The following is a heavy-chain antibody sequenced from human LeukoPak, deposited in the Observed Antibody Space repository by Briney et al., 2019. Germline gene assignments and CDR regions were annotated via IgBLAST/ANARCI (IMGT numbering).Heavy chain of an antibody. CDR1: GFTFSSYA. V-gene: IGHV3-23*01. CDR3: AKAPYHGSGSRTFDY. Sequence: GGSLRLSCAASGFTFSSYAMSWVRQAPGKGLEWVSAISGSGGSTYYADSVKGRFTISRDNSKNTLYLQMNSLRAEDTAVYYCAKAPYHGSGSRTFDYWGQGTLVTVSS. D-gene: IGHD3-10*01. CDR2: ISGSGGST. J-gene: IGHJ4*02.